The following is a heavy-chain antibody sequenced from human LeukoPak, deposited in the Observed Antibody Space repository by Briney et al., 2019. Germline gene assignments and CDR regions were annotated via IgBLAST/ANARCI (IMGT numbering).Heavy chain of an antibody. CDR1: GFTFSSYG. CDR3: AKENQNQGARTDY. D-gene: IGHD1-14*01. V-gene: IGHV3-30*18. Sequence: GGSLRLSCAASGFTFSSYGMHWVRQAPGKGLEWVAVISYDGSNKYYADSVKGRFTISRDNSKNTLYLQMNSLRAEDTAVYYCAKENQNQGARTDYWGQGTLVTVSS. CDR2: ISYDGSNK. J-gene: IGHJ4*02.